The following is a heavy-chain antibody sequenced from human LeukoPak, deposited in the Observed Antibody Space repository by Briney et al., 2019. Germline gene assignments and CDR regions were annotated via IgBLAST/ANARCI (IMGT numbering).Heavy chain of an antibody. CDR1: GYTFTSYG. V-gene: IGHV1-69*06. CDR2: IIPIFGTA. J-gene: IGHJ4*02. D-gene: IGHD2-15*01. Sequence: ASVKVSCKASGYTFTSYGISWVRQAPGQGLEWMGGIIPIFGTANYAQKFQGRVTITADKSTSTAYMELSSLRSEDTAVYYCARDCSGGSCYAEDWGQGTLVTVSS. CDR3: ARDCSGGSCYAED.